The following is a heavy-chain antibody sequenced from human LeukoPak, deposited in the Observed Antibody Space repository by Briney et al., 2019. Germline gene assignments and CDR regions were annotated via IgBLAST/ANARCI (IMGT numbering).Heavy chain of an antibody. V-gene: IGHV3-48*03. CDR3: ARDGNNFDPFDF. CDR2: IGRSGGSI. D-gene: IGHD1-20*01. Sequence: PGGSLRLSCAASGFTFSSHEMNWVRQAPGKGLEWVSYIGRSGGSIDYTDSVEGRFTISRDNAKNLLYLQMNSLRAEDTAVYYCARDGNNFDPFDFWGQGTLVTVSS. CDR1: GFTFSSHE. J-gene: IGHJ4*02.